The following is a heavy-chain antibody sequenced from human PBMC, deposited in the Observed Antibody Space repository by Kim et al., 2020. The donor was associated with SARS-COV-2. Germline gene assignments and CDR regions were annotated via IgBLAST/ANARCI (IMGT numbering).Heavy chain of an antibody. CDR1: GFTFSSYS. Sequence: GGSLRLSCAASGFTFSSYSMNWVRQAPGKGLEWVSSISSSSSYIYYADSVKGRFTISRDNAKNSLYLQMNSLRAEDTAVYYCARDFRITGTTGRAGWGQGTLVTVSS. J-gene: IGHJ4*02. V-gene: IGHV3-21*01. D-gene: IGHD1-7*01. CDR2: ISSSSSYI. CDR3: ARDFRITGTTGRAG.